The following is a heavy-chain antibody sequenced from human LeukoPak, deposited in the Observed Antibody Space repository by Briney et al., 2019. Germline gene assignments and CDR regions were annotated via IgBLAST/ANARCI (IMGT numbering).Heavy chain of an antibody. CDR2: ISGGGGST. J-gene: IGHJ4*02. CDR3: AKLTDY. CDR1: GFTFSNSA. Sequence: PGGSLRLSCAASGFTFSNSAMSWVRQAPGQGLEWVSAISGGGGSTYYADSVKGRFTISSDNSKNTLYLQMNSLRVEDTAVYYCAKLTDYWGQGTLVPVSS. V-gene: IGHV3-23*01.